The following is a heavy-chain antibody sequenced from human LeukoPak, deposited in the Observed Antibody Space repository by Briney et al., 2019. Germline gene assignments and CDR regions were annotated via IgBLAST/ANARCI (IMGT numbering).Heavy chain of an antibody. J-gene: IGHJ4*02. Sequence: GGSLRLSCAASGFTFSSYWMSWVRQAPGKGLEWVANIKRDGSEKYYVDSVKGRFTISRDNAKNSLYLQMNSLRAEDTAVYYCAKDEPGYYDSSGYQFDYWGQGTLVTVSS. D-gene: IGHD3-22*01. CDR3: AKDEPGYYDSSGYQFDY. V-gene: IGHV3-7*01. CDR2: IKRDGSEK. CDR1: GFTFSSYW.